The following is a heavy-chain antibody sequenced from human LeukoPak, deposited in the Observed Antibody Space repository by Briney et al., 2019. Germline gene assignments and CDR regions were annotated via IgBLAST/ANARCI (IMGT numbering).Heavy chain of an antibody. CDR1: GFTFSSYS. J-gene: IGHJ4*02. D-gene: IGHD5-18*01. CDR2: ISSSSSYI. V-gene: IGHV3-21*01. Sequence: GGSLRLSCAASGFTFSSYSMNWVRQAPGKGLEWVSSISSSSSYIYYAVSVKGRFTISRDNAENSLYLQMNSLRAEDTAVYYCARDLSGYSYGYFWGQGTLVTVSS. CDR3: ARDLSGYSYGYF.